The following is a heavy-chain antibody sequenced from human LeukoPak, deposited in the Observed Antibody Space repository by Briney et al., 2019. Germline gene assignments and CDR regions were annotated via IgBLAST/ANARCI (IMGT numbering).Heavy chain of an antibody. J-gene: IGHJ4*02. D-gene: IGHD2-8*01. V-gene: IGHV3-74*01. Sequence: GGSLRVSCKASGFIFNNYWMHWVRQAPGKGLVWVSRINGDGSDTTYADFVRGRFTFSRDNAKNTLYLQMNSLRAEDTAVYYCARTNEGGYFAYWGQGALVTVSS. CDR3: ARTNEGGYFAY. CDR2: INGDGSDT. CDR1: GFIFNNYW.